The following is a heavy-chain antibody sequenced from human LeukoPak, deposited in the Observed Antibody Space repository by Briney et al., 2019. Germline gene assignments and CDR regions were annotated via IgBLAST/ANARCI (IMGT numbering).Heavy chain of an antibody. J-gene: IGHJ6*03. CDR2: INPNSGGT. Sequence: ASVKVSCKASGYTFTGYYMHWVRQAPGQGLEWMGWINPNSGGTNYAQKFQGRVTMTRDTSISTAYMELSRMRSDDTAVYCCARDQRFLEWLSADYYYYYMDVWGKGTTVTVSS. D-gene: IGHD3-3*01. CDR3: ARDQRFLEWLSADYYYYYMDV. CDR1: GYTFTGYY. V-gene: IGHV1-2*02.